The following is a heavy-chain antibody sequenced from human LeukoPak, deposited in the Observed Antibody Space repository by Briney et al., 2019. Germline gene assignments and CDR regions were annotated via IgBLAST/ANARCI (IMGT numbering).Heavy chain of an antibody. CDR3: ARQPGDYVDF. V-gene: IGHV4-39*01. Sequence: SETLSLTCIVSSGGSISSSDSYWAWIRQPPGKRPEWIGSIYYSGSTSYNPSFKSRVTFSVDTANNQFSLNLNSVTATDTAVYYCARQPGDYVDFWGQGTLVTVSS. J-gene: IGHJ4*02. D-gene: IGHD1-14*01. CDR1: GGSISSSDSY. CDR2: IYYSGST.